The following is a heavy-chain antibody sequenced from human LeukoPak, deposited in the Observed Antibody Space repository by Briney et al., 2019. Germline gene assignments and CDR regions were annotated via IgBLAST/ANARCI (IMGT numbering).Heavy chain of an antibody. CDR3: AREGGNSGYDLDY. CDR1: GFTFSSYW. D-gene: IGHD5-12*01. J-gene: IGHJ4*02. CDR2: IKQDGSEK. Sequence: QPGGSLRLSCAASGFTFSSYWMSWVRQAPGKGLEWVANIKQDGSEKYYVASVKGRFTISRDNAKNSLYLQMNSLRAEDTAVYYCAREGGNSGYDLDYWGQGALVTVSS. V-gene: IGHV3-7*01.